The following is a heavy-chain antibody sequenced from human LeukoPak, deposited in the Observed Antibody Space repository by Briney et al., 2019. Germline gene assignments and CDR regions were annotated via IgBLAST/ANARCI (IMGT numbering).Heavy chain of an antibody. V-gene: IGHV1-69*01. CDR3: ASGPSYYGILAGYFIFDY. CDR2: IISIFGTA. D-gene: IGHD3-9*01. J-gene: IGHJ4*02. CDR1: GGTFSSYA. Sequence: SVKLSCKASGGTFSSYAISWVRQAPGQGLEWMGGIISIFGTANYAEKFQGRVTITADESTSTAYMELSSLRSEDTAVYYCASGPSYYGILAGYFIFDYRGQGALVTVSS.